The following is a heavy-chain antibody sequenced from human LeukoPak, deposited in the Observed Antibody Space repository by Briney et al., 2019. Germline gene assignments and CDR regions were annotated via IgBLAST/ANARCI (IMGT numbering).Heavy chain of an antibody. V-gene: IGHV3-7*05. D-gene: IGHD3-3*01. CDR2: IKQDGSEK. CDR1: GFTFSSYW. J-gene: IGHJ4*02. Sequence: GGSLRLSCAVSGFTFSSYWMSWVRQAPGKGLEWVANIKQDGSEKYYVDSVKGRFTISRDNAKNSLYLQMNSLRAEDTAVYYCARASIPIYYDFWSGYFDYWGQGTLVTVSS. CDR3: ARASIPIYYDFWSGYFDY.